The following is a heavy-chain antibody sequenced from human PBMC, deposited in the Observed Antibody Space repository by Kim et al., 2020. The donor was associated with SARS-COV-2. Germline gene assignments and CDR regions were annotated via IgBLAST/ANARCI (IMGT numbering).Heavy chain of an antibody. CDR3: ARVNGTPRNSCSSVSCSITYSSHFGMDG. V-gene: IGHV1-69*13. J-gene: IGHJ6*01. D-gene: IGHD2-2*01. CDR1: GGTFSIST. Sequence: SVKVSCKTSGGTFSISTINWVRQAPGQGLEWVGGITPIFAAATYAQKFQGRVTITADESTSTAYMELSSLTSDDTAIYLCARVNGTPRNSCSSVSCSITYSSHFGMDGWGQRTTVTVSS. CDR2: ITPIFAAA.